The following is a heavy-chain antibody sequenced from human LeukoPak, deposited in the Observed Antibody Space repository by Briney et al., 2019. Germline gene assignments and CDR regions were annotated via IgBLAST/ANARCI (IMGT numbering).Heavy chain of an antibody. V-gene: IGHV1-2*02. CDR1: GYTFTDFY. Sequence: APVKVSCKASGYTFTDFYIHWVRQAPGQGLEWMGWINPNSGGTNYAQNFQGRVTMTRDTSITTAYMELSRLRSDDTAVYYCARGVVVAGNDYWGQGTLVTVSS. CDR3: ARGVVVAGNDY. D-gene: IGHD6-19*01. J-gene: IGHJ4*02. CDR2: INPNSGGT.